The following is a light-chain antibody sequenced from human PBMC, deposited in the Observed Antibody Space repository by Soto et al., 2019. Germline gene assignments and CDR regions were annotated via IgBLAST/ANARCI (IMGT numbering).Light chain of an antibody. Sequence: QSALTQPPSASGSPGQSVAISCTGTSSDVGGYNYVSWYQQHPGKAPKLMIYEANKRPSGVPDRFSGSKSGNTASLTVPGLQAEDEADYYCSSYAGSSNVFGTGTKVTV. CDR3: SSYAGSSNV. V-gene: IGLV2-8*01. CDR2: EAN. J-gene: IGLJ1*01. CDR1: SSDVGGYNY.